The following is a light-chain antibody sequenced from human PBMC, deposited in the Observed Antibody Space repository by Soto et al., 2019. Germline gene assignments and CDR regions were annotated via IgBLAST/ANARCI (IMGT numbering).Light chain of an antibody. CDR2: GAS. J-gene: IGKJ3*01. CDR1: QSVSSSY. CDR3: QQYGSSLFT. V-gene: IGKV3-20*01. Sequence: EIVLTQSPGTLSLSPGERATLSCRASQSVSSSYLAWCQQKPGQAPRLLIYGASSRATGIPDRFSGSGSGTDFTRTISRLEPEDFAVYYCQQYGSSLFTFGPGTKVDIK.